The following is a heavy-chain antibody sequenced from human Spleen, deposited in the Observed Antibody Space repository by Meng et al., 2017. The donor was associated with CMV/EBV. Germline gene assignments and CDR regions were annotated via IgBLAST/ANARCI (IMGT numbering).Heavy chain of an antibody. J-gene: IGHJ3*02. D-gene: IGHD3-22*01. CDR2: IYPGDSDT. CDR3: ARRDSSGYFDDAFDI. Sequence: GESLKISCKGSGYSFTSYWIGWVRQMPGKGLEWMGIIYPGDSDTRYSPSFQGQVTISADKSISTAYLQWSSLKASDTAMYYCARRDSSGYFDDAFDIWGQGTMVTVSS. CDR1: GYSFTSYW. V-gene: IGHV5-51*01.